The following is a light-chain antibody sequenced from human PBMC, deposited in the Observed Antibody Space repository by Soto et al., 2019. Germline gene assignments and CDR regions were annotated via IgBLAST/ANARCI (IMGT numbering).Light chain of an antibody. Sequence: EIVMTQSPATLSVSPGERATLSCRASQSVSSNLAWYQQKPCQAPRLLIYGASTRATGIPARFSGSGSGTEFTLTISSLQSEDFAVYFCHQYNNWPRTFGQGTRLEIK. V-gene: IGKV3-15*01. CDR2: GAS. J-gene: IGKJ5*01. CDR1: QSVSSN. CDR3: HQYNNWPRT.